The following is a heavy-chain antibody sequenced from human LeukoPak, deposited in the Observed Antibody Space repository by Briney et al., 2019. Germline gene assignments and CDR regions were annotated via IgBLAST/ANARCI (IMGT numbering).Heavy chain of an antibody. CDR1: GFTFSSYA. CDR3: ASHLLYSSSWYSAYYFDY. Sequence: GGSLRLSCAASGFTFSSYAMSWVRQAPGKGLEWVSSISNSGSFTYFADSVKGRFTISRDNSKNTLFLQMNSLRAEDTAVYYCASHLLYSSSWYSAYYFDYWGQGTLVTVSS. V-gene: IGHV3-23*01. CDR2: ISNSGSFT. D-gene: IGHD6-13*01. J-gene: IGHJ4*02.